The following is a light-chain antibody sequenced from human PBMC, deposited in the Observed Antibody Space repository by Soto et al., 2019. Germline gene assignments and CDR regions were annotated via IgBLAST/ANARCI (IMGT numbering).Light chain of an antibody. CDR1: SSNIGSNT. CDR2: SNN. CDR3: AALDDSLNGFYV. Sequence: QSVLTQPPSASGTPGQRVTISCSGSSSNIGSNTVNWYQQLPGTAPKLLIYSNNQRPSGVPDRFSGSKSGTSASLAISGLQSEDEADYYCAALDDSLNGFYVFGTGTKLTVL. J-gene: IGLJ1*01. V-gene: IGLV1-44*01.